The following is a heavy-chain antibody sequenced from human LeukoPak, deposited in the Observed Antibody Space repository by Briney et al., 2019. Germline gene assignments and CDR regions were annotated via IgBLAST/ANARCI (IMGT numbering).Heavy chain of an antibody. V-gene: IGHV4-59*01. D-gene: IGHD3-16*01. CDR2: IYYSGTT. Sequence: SETLSLTCTVSGGSISTYYWSWLRQPPGKGLEWIGYIYYSGTTNYNPSLKSRVTISIDMSKNQFSLKLSSVTAADTAVYYCARVGLAGGFDYWGQGTLVTVSS. CDR3: ARVGLAGGFDY. CDR1: GGSISTYY. J-gene: IGHJ4*02.